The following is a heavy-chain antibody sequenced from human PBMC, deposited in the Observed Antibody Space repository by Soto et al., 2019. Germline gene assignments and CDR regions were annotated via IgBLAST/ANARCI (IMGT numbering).Heavy chain of an antibody. V-gene: IGHV3-66*01. Sequence: PGGSLRLSCAASGFSVSTSHMSWVRQAPEKGLEWVSVIYSGDSTHYADSVKGRFTISRDNSKNELYLQMSSLRAEDTAVYYCARDSPYGDFLYGMDVWGQGTTVTVSS. CDR3: ARDSPYGDFLYGMDV. J-gene: IGHJ6*02. CDR1: GFSVSTSH. CDR2: IYSGDST. D-gene: IGHD4-17*01.